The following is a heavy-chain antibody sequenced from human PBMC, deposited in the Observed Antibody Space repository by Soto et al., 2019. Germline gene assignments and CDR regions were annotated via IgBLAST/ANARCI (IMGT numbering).Heavy chain of an antibody. CDR2: INPNSGGT. D-gene: IGHD6-13*01. CDR1: GYTFTGYY. Sequence: ASVKVSCKASGYTFTGYYMHWVRQAPGQGLEWMGWINPNSGGTNYALKFQGWVTMTRDTSISTAYMELSRLRSEDTAVYYCARQEGMGDAFDIWGRGAMVTVSS. V-gene: IGHV1-2*04. J-gene: IGHJ3*02. CDR3: ARQEGMGDAFDI.